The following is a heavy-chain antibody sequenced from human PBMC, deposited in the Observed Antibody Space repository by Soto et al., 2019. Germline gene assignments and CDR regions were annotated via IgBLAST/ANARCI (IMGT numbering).Heavy chain of an antibody. CDR2: INAEGTTT. V-gene: IGHV3-74*01. Sequence: EVQLVESGGGLVQPGGSLRLSCEASGFTFGSYWMNWVRQAPGKGLAWVSRINAEGTTTFYADSVKGRFTISRDNAKNTPYLDMHSLDAEDTAVYFCASLMIRETIDFWGQGTLVTVSP. CDR3: ASLMIRETIDF. CDR1: GFTFGSYW. J-gene: IGHJ4*02. D-gene: IGHD3-22*01.